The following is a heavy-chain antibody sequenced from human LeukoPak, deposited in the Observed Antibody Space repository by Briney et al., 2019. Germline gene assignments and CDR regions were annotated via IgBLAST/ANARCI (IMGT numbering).Heavy chain of an antibody. D-gene: IGHD3-22*01. Sequence: ASAKVSCKASGYTFTSYDINWVRQATGQGLEWMGWMNPNSGKTGYAQKFQGRVTMTRDTSISTAYMELSSLRSEDTAVYYCATTNYYESSGYPGHWGQGTLVTVSS. V-gene: IGHV1-8*01. CDR2: MNPNSGKT. CDR1: GYTFTSYD. CDR3: ATTNYYESSGYPGH. J-gene: IGHJ4*02.